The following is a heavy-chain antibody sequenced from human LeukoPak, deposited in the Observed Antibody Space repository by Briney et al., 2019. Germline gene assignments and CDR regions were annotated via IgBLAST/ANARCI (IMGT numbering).Heavy chain of an antibody. D-gene: IGHD5-18*01. CDR2: IYYDGSNQ. J-gene: IGHJ4*02. CDR3: ARPRGFINGYFDY. Sequence: PGGSLRLSCVVSGLRFRNYGMHWVRQAPGKGLEWVAVIYYDGSNQYYVDSVKGRFTISRDNAKNSLYLQMNSLRDEDTSVYYCARPRGFINGYFDYWGQGTLVTVSS. V-gene: IGHV3-33*01. CDR1: GLRFRNYG.